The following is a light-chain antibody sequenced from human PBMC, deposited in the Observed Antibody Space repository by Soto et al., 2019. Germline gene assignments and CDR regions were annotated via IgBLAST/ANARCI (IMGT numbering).Light chain of an antibody. V-gene: IGKV1-33*01. CDR2: HAS. CDR1: QDIKNY. J-gene: IGKJ5*01. CDR3: QQYDSLPLT. Sequence: DIQMTQSPSSLSASVGDRVTITCQASQDIKNYLNWYQQKSGRAPKLLIYHASNLETGVPSGFSGSGSGTDFTFTISSLQPEHIATYYCQQYDSLPLTFGQGTRLEIK.